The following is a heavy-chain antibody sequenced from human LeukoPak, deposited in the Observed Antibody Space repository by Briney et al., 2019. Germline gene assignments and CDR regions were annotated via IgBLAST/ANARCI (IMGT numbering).Heavy chain of an antibody. V-gene: IGHV3-21*04. J-gene: IGHJ4*02. CDR1: GFSLRDYS. D-gene: IGHD3-10*01. CDR2: ISSSSRYT. Sequence: GGSLRLSCAASGFSLRDYSMDWVRQAPGKGLEWVSSISSSSRYTFYVDSVKGRFTISRDNAKNSLYLQMNSLRAEDTAVYYCAKDGYGSGSYPYWGQGTLVTVSS. CDR3: AKDGYGSGSYPY.